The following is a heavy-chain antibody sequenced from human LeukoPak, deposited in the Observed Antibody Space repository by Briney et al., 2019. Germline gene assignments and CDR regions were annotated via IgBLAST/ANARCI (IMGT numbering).Heavy chain of an antibody. CDR2: INPNSGDT. D-gene: IGHD4-11*01. Sequence: GASVKVSCKASGYTFTDYYFHWVRQAPGQGLEDMGWINPNSGDTKSARKFQGRVTMTKDTSISTAYMELGSLTSDDTAMYYCASYRQGDSVRFDYWGQGTLVTVSS. V-gene: IGHV1-2*02. J-gene: IGHJ4*02. CDR1: GYTFTDYY. CDR3: ASYRQGDSVRFDY.